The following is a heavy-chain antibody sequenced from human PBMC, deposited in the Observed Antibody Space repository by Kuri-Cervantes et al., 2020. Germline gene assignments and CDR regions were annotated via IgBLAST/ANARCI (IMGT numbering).Heavy chain of an antibody. CDR1: GGSISSGGYS. CDR3: ARGRYRYSSGYYY. CDR2: INHSGST. J-gene: IGHJ4*02. Sequence: SQTLSLTCAVSGGSISSGGYSWSWIRQPPGKGLEWIGEINHSGSTNYNPSLKSRVTISVDTSKNQFSLKLSSVTAADTAVYYCARGRYRYSSGYYYWGQGTRVT. D-gene: IGHD3-22*01. V-gene: IGHV4-30-2*01.